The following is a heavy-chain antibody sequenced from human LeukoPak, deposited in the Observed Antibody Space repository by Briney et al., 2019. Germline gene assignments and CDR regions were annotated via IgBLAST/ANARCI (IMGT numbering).Heavy chain of an antibody. CDR3: TGNWNDARGDFYGMDV. Sequence: GGSLRLSCAASGFTFSSYGMHWVRQAPGKGLEWVAVIWYDGSNKYYADSVKGRFTISRDNSKNTLYLQMNSLRAEDTAVYYCTGNWNDARGDFYGMDVWGQGTTVTVS. CDR1: GFTFSSYG. CDR2: IWYDGSNK. D-gene: IGHD1-1*01. V-gene: IGHV3-33*01. J-gene: IGHJ6*02.